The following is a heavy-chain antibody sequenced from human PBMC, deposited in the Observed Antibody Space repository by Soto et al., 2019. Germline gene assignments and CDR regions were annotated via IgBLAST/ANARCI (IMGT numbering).Heavy chain of an antibody. CDR1: GYTFYSHS. CDR3: ARCIQGDYYYGMDV. J-gene: IGHJ6*02. Sequence: ASVKVSCKASGYTFYSHSISWVRQAPGQGLEWMGRINADYGNTQYAQKFRGRVTMTTDTSTTTAYMELTNLRSDDTAVYYCARCIQGDYYYGMDVWGQGTTVTVSS. D-gene: IGHD5-18*01. V-gene: IGHV1-18*01. CDR2: INADYGNT.